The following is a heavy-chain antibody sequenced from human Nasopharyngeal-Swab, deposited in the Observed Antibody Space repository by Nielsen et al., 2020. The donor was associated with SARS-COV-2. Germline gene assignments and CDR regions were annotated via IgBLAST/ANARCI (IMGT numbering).Heavy chain of an antibody. CDR3: ARASYYDFWSGYYRSDYYGMDV. CDR1: GGSISSYY. D-gene: IGHD3-3*01. CDR2: IHYSGST. V-gene: IGHV4-59*01. J-gene: IGHJ6*02. Sequence: GSLRLSCTVSGGSISSYYWSWIRQPPGRGLEWIGYIHYSGSTNYNPSLKSRVTISVDTSKNQFSLKLSSVTAADTAVYYCARASYYDFWSGYYRSDYYGMDVWGQGTTVTVSS.